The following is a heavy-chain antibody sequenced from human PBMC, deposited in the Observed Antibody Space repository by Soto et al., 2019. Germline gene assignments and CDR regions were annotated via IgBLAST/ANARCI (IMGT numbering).Heavy chain of an antibody. V-gene: IGHV4-61*01. CDR2: IYHIGTT. CDR3: ARESIVGATRFDP. J-gene: IGHJ5*02. D-gene: IGHD1-26*01. CDR1: GDSVNSGSYY. Sequence: SETLSLTCPVSGDSVNSGSYYWTWIRQAPGKGLEWLGYIYHIGTTRYNPSLKRRATISLDTSKSQFSLRLTSVTAADTAVYFCARESIVGATRFDPWGHGTLVTAPQ.